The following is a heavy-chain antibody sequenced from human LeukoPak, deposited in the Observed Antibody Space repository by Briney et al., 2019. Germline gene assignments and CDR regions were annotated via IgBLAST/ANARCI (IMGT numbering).Heavy chain of an antibody. Sequence: SETLSLTCAVYGGSFSGYYWSWIRQPPGKGLEWIGEINHSGSTNYNPSLKSRVTISVDTSKNQFSLKLSSVTAADAAVYYCARLRYSSSWAYAFDIWGQGTMVTVSS. CDR3: ARLRYSSSWAYAFDI. V-gene: IGHV4-34*01. CDR1: GGSFSGYY. J-gene: IGHJ3*02. CDR2: INHSGST. D-gene: IGHD6-13*01.